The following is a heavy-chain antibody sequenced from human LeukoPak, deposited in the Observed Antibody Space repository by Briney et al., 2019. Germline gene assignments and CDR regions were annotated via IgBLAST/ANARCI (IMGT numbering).Heavy chain of an antibody. CDR3: ARDAGPGWYYYYMDV. CDR2: IYYSGST. V-gene: IGHV4-59*01. Sequence: SETLSLTCTVSGGSISSYYWSWIRQPSGKGLEWIGYIYYSGSTNYNPSLKSRVTISVDTSKNQFSLKLSSVTAADTAVYYCARDAGPGWYYYYMDVWGKGTTVTVSS. CDR1: GGSISSYY. J-gene: IGHJ6*03. D-gene: IGHD2-15*01.